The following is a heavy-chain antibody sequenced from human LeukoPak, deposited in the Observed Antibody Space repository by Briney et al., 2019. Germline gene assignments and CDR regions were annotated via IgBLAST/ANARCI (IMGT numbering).Heavy chain of an antibody. CDR3: AATGR. V-gene: IGHV3-48*03. D-gene: IGHD3-10*01. J-gene: IGHJ4*02. CDR1: GLALRNYH. Sequence: GGSLRLSCVGSGLALRNYHVTWVRQAPGKGLEWVADFNERDEGNYADSVRGRFTISRDIAKKSLHLQMNRLRVDDTAMYYCAATGRWGQGTLVSVSS. CDR2: FNERDEG.